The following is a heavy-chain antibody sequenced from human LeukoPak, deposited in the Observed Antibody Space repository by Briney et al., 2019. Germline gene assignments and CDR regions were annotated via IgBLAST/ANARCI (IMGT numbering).Heavy chain of an antibody. CDR3: ARDEKSGYYVF. J-gene: IGHJ4*02. CDR1: GFTFSSNW. Sequence: PGGSLRLSCAASGFTFSSNWMSWVRQAPGRGLEWVANIKQDGRMKQYVDSVRGRFTISRDNAKSSLYLQMSSLKAEDSAVYYCARDEKSGYYVFWGQGTLVTVSS. CDR2: IKQDGRMK. V-gene: IGHV3-7*01. D-gene: IGHD2/OR15-2a*01.